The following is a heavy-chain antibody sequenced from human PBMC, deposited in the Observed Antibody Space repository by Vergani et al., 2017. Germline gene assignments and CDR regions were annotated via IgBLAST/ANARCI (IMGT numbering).Heavy chain of an antibody. CDR2: IYYSGST. V-gene: IGHV4-59*01. D-gene: IGHD3-22*01. CDR3: ARQYDYDSSGYWKVTWFDP. CDR1: GGSISSYY. J-gene: IGHJ5*02. Sequence: QVQLQESGPGLVKPSETLSLTCTVSGGSISSYYWSWIRQPPGKGLEWSGYIYYSGSTNYNPSLKSRVTISVDTSKNQFSLKLSSVTAADTAVYYCARQYDYDSSGYWKVTWFDPWGQGTLVTVSS.